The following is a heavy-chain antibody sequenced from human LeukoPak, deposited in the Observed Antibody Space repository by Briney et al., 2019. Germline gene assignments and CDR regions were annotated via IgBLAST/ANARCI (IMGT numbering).Heavy chain of an antibody. V-gene: IGHV1-18*04. CDR3: ARDRLTGNYYFDS. J-gene: IGHJ4*02. CDR1: GYTFTGYY. CDR2: ISVYTGDI. Sequence: ASVKVSCKASGYTFTGYYMHWVRQAPGHGLEWMAWISVYTGDIHYAQNFQGRVTVTTDTSTTTAYMELRSLRSDDTAVYYCARDRLTGNYYFDSWGQGTLVTVSS. D-gene: IGHD1-7*01.